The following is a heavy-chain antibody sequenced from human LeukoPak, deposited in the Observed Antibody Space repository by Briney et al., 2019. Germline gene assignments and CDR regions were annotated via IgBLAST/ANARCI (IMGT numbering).Heavy chain of an antibody. J-gene: IGHJ4*02. CDR2: ITGTGGST. CDR3: AKDHGTAVAGFY. Sequence: GGSLRLSCAASGFSLSTYGVSWVRQPPGKGLEWVSGITGTGGSTYYADSVKGRFTVSRDTSKNTLYLQMNSLRAEDTAIYYCAKDHGTAVAGFYWGQGTLVTVSS. CDR1: GFSLSTYG. V-gene: IGHV3-23*01. D-gene: IGHD6-19*01.